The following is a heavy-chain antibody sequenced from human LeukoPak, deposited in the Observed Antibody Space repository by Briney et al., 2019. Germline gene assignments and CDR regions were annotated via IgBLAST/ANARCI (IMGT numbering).Heavy chain of an antibody. CDR2: IYSDNT. CDR1: GFTVSSNS. CDR3: AKDPKVITSDY. D-gene: IGHD3-16*01. Sequence: GGSLRLSCTVSGFTVSSNSMSWVRQAPGKGLEWVSFIYSDNTHYSDSVKGRFTISRDNSKNTLYLQMNSLRAEDTAVYYCAKDPKVITSDYWGQGTLVTVSS. J-gene: IGHJ4*02. V-gene: IGHV3-53*01.